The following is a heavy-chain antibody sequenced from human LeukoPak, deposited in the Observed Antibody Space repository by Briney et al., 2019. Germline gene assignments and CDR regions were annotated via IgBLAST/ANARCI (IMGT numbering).Heavy chain of an antibody. V-gene: IGHV3-23*01. CDR1: GFTCITYD. J-gene: IGHJ4*02. Sequence: PGGSLRLSCAASGFTCITYDMTWVRQAPGKGLEWVSSISGSGGSTYYADSVKGRFTTSRDNSKNTLYLQMNGLRVEDTAVYYCAKDLAAVPRNKYFAYWGQGTLVTVSS. CDR2: ISGSGGST. D-gene: IGHD6-19*01. CDR3: AKDLAAVPRNKYFAY.